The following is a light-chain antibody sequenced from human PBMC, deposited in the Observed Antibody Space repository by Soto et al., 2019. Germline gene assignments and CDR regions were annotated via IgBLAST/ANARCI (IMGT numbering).Light chain of an antibody. CDR3: QQYQSLPFT. CDR2: DAS. CDR1: QDISDY. Sequence: DIQMTQSPSSLSASVADRVTITCQASQDISDYLNWYHQKPGKAPKFLIYDASYLETGVPSRFSGSGSGTDFTFTISSLQPEDIGTYYCQQYQSLPFTFGPGTTVDIK. V-gene: IGKV1-33*01. J-gene: IGKJ3*01.